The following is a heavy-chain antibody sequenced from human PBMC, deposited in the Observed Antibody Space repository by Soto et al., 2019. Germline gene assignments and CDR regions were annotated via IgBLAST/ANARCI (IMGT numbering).Heavy chain of an antibody. D-gene: IGHD2-21*01. CDR1: GDSTGSGAYY. CDR3: ARGPRPPGDSYLHPYFDY. V-gene: IGHV4-31*03. J-gene: IGHJ4*02. Sequence: QVQLQESGPGLVKPSQTLSLTCTVSGDSTGSGAYYWSWIRQHPGKGLEWIGYIYYSENTFYNPSLRSRVTISVDTSKNQFSLKLGSVTAADTAVYYCARGPRPPGDSYLHPYFDYWVQGTLVTVSS. CDR2: IYYSENT.